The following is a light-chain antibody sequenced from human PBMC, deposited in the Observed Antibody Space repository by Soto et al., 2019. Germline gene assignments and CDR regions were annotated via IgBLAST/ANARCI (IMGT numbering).Light chain of an antibody. Sequence: IVLTQSPVTLSLSPGEGATLSCRASQSVTGTNLAWYQQRAGQAPRLLIYDAVRRATGIPDRFSGSGSGTDFTLTISRLEHEDFAVYYCHQYGSSLGTFGQGTKVEV. J-gene: IGKJ2*01. CDR3: HQYGSSLGT. CDR1: QSVTGTN. V-gene: IGKV3-20*01. CDR2: DAV.